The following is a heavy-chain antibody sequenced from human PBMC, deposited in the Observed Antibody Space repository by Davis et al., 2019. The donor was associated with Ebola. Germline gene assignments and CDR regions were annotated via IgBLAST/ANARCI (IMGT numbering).Heavy chain of an antibody. D-gene: IGHD2-21*01. CDR2: MNPNSGNT. CDR3: ARGGVAYSDLDY. J-gene: IGHJ4*02. CDR1: GYTFTSYD. V-gene: IGHV1-8*01. Sequence: ASVKVSCKASGYTFTSYDINWVRQATGQGLEWMGWMNPNSGNTGYAQKFQGRVTMTRNTSISTAYMELSSLRSEDTAVYSCARGGVAYSDLDYWGQGTLVAVSS.